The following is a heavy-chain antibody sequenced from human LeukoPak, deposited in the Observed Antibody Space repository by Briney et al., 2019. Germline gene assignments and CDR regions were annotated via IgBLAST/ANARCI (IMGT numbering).Heavy chain of an antibody. D-gene: IGHD1-26*01. V-gene: IGHV3-48*02. CDR1: GFTFTSYS. CDR2: ISSSSSSI. Sequence: GGSLRLSCAASGFTFTSYSMTWVRKAPGKGLEWVSYISSSSSSIYYADSVKGRFTISRDNAKNSLYLQMNSLRDEDTAVYYCARGYYGSWLLWGQGTLVTVSS. CDR3: ARGYYGSWLL. J-gene: IGHJ4*02.